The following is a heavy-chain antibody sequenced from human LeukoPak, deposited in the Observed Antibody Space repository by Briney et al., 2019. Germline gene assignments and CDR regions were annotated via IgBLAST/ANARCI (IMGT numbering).Heavy chain of an antibody. CDR2: ISAYNGNT. J-gene: IGHJ4*02. CDR1: GYSFTSYG. Sequence: GESLKISCKGFGYSFTSYGISWVRQAPGQGLEWMGWISAYNGNTNYAQKLQGRVTMTTDTSTSTAYMELRSLRSDDTAVYYCAREWDSSGWYGNWGQGTLVTVSS. CDR3: AREWDSSGWYGN. V-gene: IGHV1-18*01. D-gene: IGHD6-19*01.